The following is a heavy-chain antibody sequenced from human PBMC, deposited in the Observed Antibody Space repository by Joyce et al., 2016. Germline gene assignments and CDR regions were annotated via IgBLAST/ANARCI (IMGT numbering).Heavy chain of an antibody. D-gene: IGHD4-23*01. V-gene: IGHV4-39*01. CDR1: GGSMSSISFY. J-gene: IGHJ4*02. CDR2: ISYSGKT. Sequence: QLHLQESGPGLVKPSETLSLTCTVSGGSMSSISFYGGWIRQPLGNGLEGIGSISYSGKTYYNPSRKSRVTTSIDTSKNQFSLDLTSVTAADTAVYYCARLYSGNSVDYWGQGTLVTVSS. CDR3: ARLYSGNSVDY.